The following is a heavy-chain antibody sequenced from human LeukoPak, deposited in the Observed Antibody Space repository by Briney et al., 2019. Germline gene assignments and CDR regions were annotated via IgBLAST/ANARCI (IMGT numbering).Heavy chain of an antibody. CDR1: GGSISSSSYS. J-gene: IGHJ4*02. CDR3: ARDTSLYDILTGYSHMGFDY. V-gene: IGHV4-39*07. Sequence: SETLSLTCTVSGGSISSSSYSWGWIRQPPGKGLEWIGSIYYSGSTYYNPSLKSRVTISVDTSKNQFSLKLSSVTAADTAVYYCARDTSLYDILTGYSHMGFDYWGQGTLVTVSS. D-gene: IGHD3-9*01. CDR2: IYYSGST.